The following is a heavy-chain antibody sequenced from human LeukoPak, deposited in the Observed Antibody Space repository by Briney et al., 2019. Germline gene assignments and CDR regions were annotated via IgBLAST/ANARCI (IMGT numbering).Heavy chain of an antibody. D-gene: IGHD6-13*01. V-gene: IGHV1-46*01. J-gene: IGHJ4*02. CDR3: ARADTPAAAGTN. CDR2: INPSGGST. CDR1: GYTFTSYY. Sequence: GASVKVSCKASGYTFTSYYMHWVRQAPGQGLEWIGIINPSGGSTSYAQKLQGRVTMTRDTSTSTVYMELSSLRSEDTAVYYCARADTPAAAGTNWGQGTLVTVSS.